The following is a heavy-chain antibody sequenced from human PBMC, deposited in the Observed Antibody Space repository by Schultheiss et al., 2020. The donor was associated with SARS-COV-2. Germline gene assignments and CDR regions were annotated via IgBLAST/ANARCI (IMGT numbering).Heavy chain of an antibody. CDR3: AKMAAYDFWSGYYTHAFDI. CDR2: ISGSGGST. D-gene: IGHD3-3*01. J-gene: IGHJ3*02. CDR1: GFTFSSYA. V-gene: IGHV3-23*01. Sequence: GGSLRLSCAASGFTFSSYAMSWVRQAPGKGLEWVSAISGSGGSTYYADSVKGRFTISRDNSKNTLYLQMNSLRAEDTAVYYCAKMAAYDFWSGYYTHAFDIWGQGTMVTVS.